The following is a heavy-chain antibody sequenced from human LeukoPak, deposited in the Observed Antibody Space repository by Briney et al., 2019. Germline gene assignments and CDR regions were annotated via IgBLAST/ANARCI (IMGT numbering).Heavy chain of an antibody. D-gene: IGHD1-26*01. V-gene: IGHV1-2*02. CDR1: GYTFTGYY. CDR3: ARDSGSGSYSFFVGVFDY. CDR2: INPNSGGT. J-gene: IGHJ4*02. Sequence: ASVKVSCKASGYTFTGYYMHWVRQAPGQGLEWMGWINPNSGGTNYAQKFQGRVTITADEYTSTAYMELSSLRSEDTAVYYCARDSGSGSYSFFVGVFDYWGQGTLVTVSS.